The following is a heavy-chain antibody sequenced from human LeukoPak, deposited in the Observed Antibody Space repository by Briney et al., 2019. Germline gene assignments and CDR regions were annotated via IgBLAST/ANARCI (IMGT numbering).Heavy chain of an antibody. CDR1: GFXFSSYA. J-gene: IGHJ4*02. Sequence: GGSLTLSCAASGFXFSSYAIHWVRQAPGKGPEWVAVISYDGRDKHHADSVKGRFTISRDNSKNTLYLQMDNLRPEDTAVYFCAKDRVQIATYYFDYWGQGTLVTVSS. V-gene: IGHV3-30*04. D-gene: IGHD2/OR15-2a*01. CDR2: ISYDGRDK. CDR3: AKDRVQIATYYFDY.